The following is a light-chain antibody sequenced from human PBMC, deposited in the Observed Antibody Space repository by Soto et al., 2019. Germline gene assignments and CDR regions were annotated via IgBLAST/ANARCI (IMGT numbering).Light chain of an antibody. CDR2: AAS. CDR1: QAISTW. Sequence: DIQMTQSPSSVSASVGDRVTITCRASQAISTWLAWYQQKPGKAPKLLIYAASNLQTGVPSRFSGSGSGTDFTLTISSLQDEDFATYYCQQANSFPRTFGQGTKVEIK. J-gene: IGKJ1*01. CDR3: QQANSFPRT. V-gene: IGKV1D-12*01.